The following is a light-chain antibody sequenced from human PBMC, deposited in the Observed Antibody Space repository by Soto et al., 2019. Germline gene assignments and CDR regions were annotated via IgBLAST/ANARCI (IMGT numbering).Light chain of an antibody. V-gene: IGKV3-20*01. J-gene: IGKJ4*01. CDR1: QRVSSNY. CDR2: GAS. Sequence: EILLTQSPGTLSLSPGERATLSCRASQRVSSNYLAWYQQKTGQAPRLLIFGASSRATGIPDRFSGSGSGTDFTLTISRLEPEDFAVYYCQQYGSSPNTFGGGTKVDIK. CDR3: QQYGSSPNT.